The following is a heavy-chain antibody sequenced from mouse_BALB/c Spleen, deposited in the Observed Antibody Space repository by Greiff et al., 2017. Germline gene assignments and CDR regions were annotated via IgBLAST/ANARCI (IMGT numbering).Heavy chain of an antibody. CDR2: ISSGSSTI. V-gene: IGHV5-17*02. D-gene: IGHD2-2*01. CDR1: GFTFSSFG. Sequence: EVKLLESGGGLVQPGGSRKLSCAASGFTFSSFGMHWVRQAPEKGLEWVAYISSGSSTIYYADTVKGRFTISRDNPKNTLFLQMTSLRSEDTAMYYCARHGYAAYAMDYWGQGTSVTVSS. J-gene: IGHJ4*01. CDR3: ARHGYAAYAMDY.